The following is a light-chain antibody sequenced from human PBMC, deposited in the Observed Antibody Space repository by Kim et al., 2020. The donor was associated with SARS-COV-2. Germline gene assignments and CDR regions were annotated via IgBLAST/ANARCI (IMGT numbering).Light chain of an antibody. CDR2: YDT. J-gene: IGLJ2*01. CDR1: IIGSKR. CDR3: QVWDSSSDHRVV. V-gene: IGLV3-21*04. Sequence: GKRARVSSGGNIIGSKRLPWYQEKSGQAPVLVIYYDTDRTSGIPDRFPGSNTGNTATLTISRVEAGDEADYYCQVWDSSSDHRVVFGGGTQLTVL.